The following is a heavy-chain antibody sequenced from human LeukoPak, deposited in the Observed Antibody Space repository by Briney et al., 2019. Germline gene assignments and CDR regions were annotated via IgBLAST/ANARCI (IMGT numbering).Heavy chain of an antibody. CDR1: GGTFSNYA. CDR2: IIPIFATA. D-gene: IGHD3-10*01. J-gene: IGHJ6*02. CDR3: ARFGMVRGVIRDYGMDV. Sequence: ASVKVSCKASGGTFSNYAISWVRQAPGQGLEWMGGIIPIFATANYAQKFQGRVTIAADESTSTAYMELSSLRSEDTAVYYCARFGMVRGVIRDYGMDVWGQGTTVTVSS. V-gene: IGHV1-69*13.